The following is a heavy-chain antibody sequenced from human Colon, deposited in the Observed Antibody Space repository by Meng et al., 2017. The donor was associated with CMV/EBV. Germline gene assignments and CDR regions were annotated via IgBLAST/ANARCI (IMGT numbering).Heavy chain of an antibody. J-gene: IGHJ3*02. CDR3: ARDDCSGGSCDSPAFDI. CDR2: ISSSGSTI. Sequence: GGSLRLSCAASGFTFSDYYMSWIRQAPGKGLEWVSYISSSGSTIYYADSVKGRFTISRDNAKNSLYLQMNSLRAEDTAVYYGARDDCSGGSCDSPAFDIWGQGTMVTVSS. V-gene: IGHV3-11*01. D-gene: IGHD2-15*01. CDR1: GFTFSDYY.